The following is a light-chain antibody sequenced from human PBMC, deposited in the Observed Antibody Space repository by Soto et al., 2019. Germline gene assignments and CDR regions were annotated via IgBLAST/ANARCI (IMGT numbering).Light chain of an antibody. CDR1: QTISSN. CDR3: QQHYITPWT. J-gene: IGKJ1*01. CDR2: TAS. Sequence: DIQVTQSPSSLSASVGDRVTITCRATQTISSNLNWYQQKPGKAPKPLIYTASSLHSGVPSRFSGCGSGTDFTLTISSLEPEDSATYCCQQHYITPWTFGQGTKVEVK. V-gene: IGKV1-39*01.